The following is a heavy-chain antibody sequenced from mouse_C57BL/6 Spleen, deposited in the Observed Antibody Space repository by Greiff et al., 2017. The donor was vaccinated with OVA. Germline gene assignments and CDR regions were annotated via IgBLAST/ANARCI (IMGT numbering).Heavy chain of an antibody. CDR2: IDPSDSYT. CDR1: GYTFTSYW. D-gene: IGHD2-3*01. Sequence: VQLQQPGAELVKPGASVKLSCKASGYTFTSYWMQWVKQRPGQGLEWIGEIDPSDSYTNYNQKFKGKATLTVDTSSSTAYMQLSSLTSEDSAVYYCARRRGIYDGSLDYWGQGTTLTVSS. J-gene: IGHJ2*01. V-gene: IGHV1-50*01. CDR3: ARRRGIYDGSLDY.